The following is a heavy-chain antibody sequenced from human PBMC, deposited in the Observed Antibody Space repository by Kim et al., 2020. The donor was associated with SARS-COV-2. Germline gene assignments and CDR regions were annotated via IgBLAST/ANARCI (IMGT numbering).Heavy chain of an antibody. D-gene: IGHD3-22*01. V-gene: IGHV3-23*01. CDR3: AKDAGYYDSSGYCPIDY. J-gene: IGHJ4*02. CDR1: GFTFSSYA. Sequence: GGPLRLSCAASGFTFSSYAMSWVRQAPGKGLEWVSAISGSGGSTYYADSVKGRFTISRDNSKNTLYLQMNSLRAEDTAVYYCAKDAGYYDSSGYCPIDYWGQGTLVTVSS. CDR2: ISGSGGST.